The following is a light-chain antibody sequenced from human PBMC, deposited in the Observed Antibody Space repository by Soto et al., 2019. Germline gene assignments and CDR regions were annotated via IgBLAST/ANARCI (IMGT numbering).Light chain of an antibody. CDR1: SSDVGGYNY. Sequence: QSVLNQPASVSGAPGQSITISCTGTSSDVGGYNYVSWYQHHPGKAPKLMIYDVSNRPSGVSNRFSGSKSGNTASLTISGLQPEDEADYYCSSYTTSNTRQIVLGTGTKVTDL. CDR2: DVS. V-gene: IGLV2-14*03. CDR3: SSYTTSNTRQIV. J-gene: IGLJ1*01.